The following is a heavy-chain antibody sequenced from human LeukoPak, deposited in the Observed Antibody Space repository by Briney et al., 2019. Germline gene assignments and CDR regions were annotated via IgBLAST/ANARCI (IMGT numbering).Heavy chain of an antibody. J-gene: IGHJ4*02. CDR2: ISPSGDIK. Sequence: GGSLRLSCVASGFTFSRHGMNWVRQAPGKGLEWVSGISPSGDIKYYVDSVKGRFTVSRDNSKNTLYLQMNSLRAEDTAVYYCARDRSAAGLGYFDYWGQGTLVTVSS. D-gene: IGHD5-12*01. V-gene: IGHV3-23*01. CDR1: GFTFSRHG. CDR3: ARDRSAAGLGYFDY.